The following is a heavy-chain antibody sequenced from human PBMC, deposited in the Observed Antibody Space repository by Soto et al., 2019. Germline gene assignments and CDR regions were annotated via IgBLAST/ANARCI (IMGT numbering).Heavy chain of an antibody. Sequence: ASVKFSCKASGYIFITYGMHWLRQAPGQGLEWMGWINTDDGNTRYSQKFQGRVTITRDTSASTAYMELSSLRSEDTAVYYCARPVSGGNYFFDYWGQGTLVTVSS. CDR2: INTDDGNT. CDR1: GYIFITYG. J-gene: IGHJ4*02. D-gene: IGHD1-1*01. CDR3: ARPVSGGNYFFDY. V-gene: IGHV1-3*04.